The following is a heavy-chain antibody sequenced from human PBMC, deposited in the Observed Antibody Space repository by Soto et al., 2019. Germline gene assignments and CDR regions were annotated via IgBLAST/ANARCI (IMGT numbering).Heavy chain of an antibody. V-gene: IGHV1-69*02. CDR1: GGTFSSYT. CDR3: AGETGGGAFDI. D-gene: IGHD3-10*01. CDR2: IIPILGIA. J-gene: IGHJ3*02. Sequence: QVQLVQSGAEVKKPGSSVKVSCKASGGTFSSYTISWVRQAPGQGLEWMGRIIPILGIANYAQKFQGRVTITAEKSTSTAYMGLRSLRLEDTAVFYCAGETGGGAFDIWGQGTMVTVSS.